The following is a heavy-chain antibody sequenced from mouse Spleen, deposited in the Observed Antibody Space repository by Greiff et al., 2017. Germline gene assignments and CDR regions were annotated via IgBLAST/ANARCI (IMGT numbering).Heavy chain of an antibody. D-gene: IGHD2-4*01. J-gene: IGHJ3*01. V-gene: IGHV2-2*01. Sequence: VQLQQSGPGLVQPSQSLSITCTVSGFSLTSYGVHWVRQSPGKGLEWLGVIWSGGSTDYNAAFISRLSISKDNSKSQVFFKMNSLQADDTAIYYCARNREITTKAWFAYWGQGTLVTVSA. CDR1: GFSLTSYG. CDR3: ARNREITTKAWFAY. CDR2: IWSGGST.